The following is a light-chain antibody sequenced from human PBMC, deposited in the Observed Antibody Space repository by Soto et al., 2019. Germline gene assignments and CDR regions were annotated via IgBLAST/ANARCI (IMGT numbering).Light chain of an antibody. CDR1: SSDVGAYNY. CDR2: EVS. V-gene: IGLV2-8*01. J-gene: IGLJ2*01. Sequence: QSALTQPPSASGSPGQSVTISCTGTSSDVGAYNYVSWYQQHPGEAPKLMIYEVSERPSGVPDRFSGSKSVNTASLTVSGLQAEDEADYYCSSYAGSNNYVVFGGGTKLTVL. CDR3: SSYAGSNNYVV.